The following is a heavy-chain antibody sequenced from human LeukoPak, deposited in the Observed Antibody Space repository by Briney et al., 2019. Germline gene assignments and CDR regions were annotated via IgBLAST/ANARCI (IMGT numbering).Heavy chain of an antibody. CDR2: IYHSGST. D-gene: IGHD1-1*01. J-gene: IGHJ4*02. V-gene: IGHV4-30-2*01. Sequence: SETLSLTCTVSGGSISSGGYYWSWIRQPPGKGLEWIGYIYHSGSTYYNPSLKSRVTISVDRSKNQFSLKLSSVTAADTAVYYCARDQTRGTFDYWGQGTLVTVSS. CDR3: ARDQTRGTFDY. CDR1: GGSISSGGYY.